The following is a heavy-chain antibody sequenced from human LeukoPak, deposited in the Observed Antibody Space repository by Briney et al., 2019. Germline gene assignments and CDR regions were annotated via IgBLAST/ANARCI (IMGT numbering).Heavy chain of an antibody. CDR3: AREYYDILTGYLGNGFDY. V-gene: IGHV1-46*01. Sequence: GASVKVSCKASGYTFTNYYMHWVRQAPGQGLEWMGIINPSGGSTSYAQKFQGRVTMTRDTSTSTAYMELSSLRSEDTAVYYCAREYYDILTGYLGNGFDYWGQGTLVTVSS. CDR2: INPSGGST. D-gene: IGHD3-9*01. CDR1: GYTFTNYY. J-gene: IGHJ4*02.